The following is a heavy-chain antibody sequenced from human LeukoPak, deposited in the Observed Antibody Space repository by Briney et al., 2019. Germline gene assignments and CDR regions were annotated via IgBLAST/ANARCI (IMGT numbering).Heavy chain of an antibody. CDR3: ARGASSWEYTTFDV. V-gene: IGHV3-23*01. J-gene: IGHJ3*01. D-gene: IGHD6-13*01. Sequence: GGSLRLSCAASGFKFTNYAMHWVRRAPGKGLEWVSTIGGSGVTKFYADSVAGRFTISRDNSNNALFLQMNNLRAEDVAIYYCARGASSWEYTTFDVWGQGAIVTVSS. CDR2: IGGSGVTK. CDR1: GFKFTNYA.